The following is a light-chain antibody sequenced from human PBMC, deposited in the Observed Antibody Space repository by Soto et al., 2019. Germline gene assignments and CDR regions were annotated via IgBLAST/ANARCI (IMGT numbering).Light chain of an antibody. Sequence: QSVLTQPASVSGSPGQSITISCTGTSSNVGSYKLVSWYQQHPGKAPKLMIFEVNKRPSGFSNRFSGSKSGNTASLTISGLKVEDEADYYCCSSGGSPTYVFGTGTQLTVL. CDR1: SSNVGSYKL. CDR3: CSSGGSPTYV. V-gene: IGLV2-23*02. CDR2: EVN. J-gene: IGLJ1*01.